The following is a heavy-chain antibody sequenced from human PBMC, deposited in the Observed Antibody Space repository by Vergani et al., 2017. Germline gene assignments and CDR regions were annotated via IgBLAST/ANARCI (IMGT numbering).Heavy chain of an antibody. CDR1: GGTFSSYA. CDR2: IIPIFGTA. D-gene: IGHD3-3*01. J-gene: IGHJ6*02. CDR3: ASRDITIFGXVIIRGYYYYGMDV. Sequence: QVQLVQSGAEVKKPGSSVKVSCKASGGTFSSYAISWVRQAPGQGLEWMGGIIPIFGTANYAQKFQGRVTITADESTSTAYMELSSLRSEDPAVYYCASRDITIFGXVIIRGYYYYGMDVWGQGTTVTVSS. V-gene: IGHV1-69*01.